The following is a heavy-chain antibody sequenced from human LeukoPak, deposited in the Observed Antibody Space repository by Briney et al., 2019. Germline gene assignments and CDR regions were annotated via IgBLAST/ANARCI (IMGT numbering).Heavy chain of an antibody. CDR3: ARGLVITGMGYDAFDI. V-gene: IGHV3-66*01. J-gene: IGHJ3*02. Sequence: PGGSLRLSCAASEFTVSSNYMSWVRQAPGKGLEWVSVIYSGGSTYYADSVKGRFTISRDNSKNTLYLQMNSLRAEDTAVYYCARGLVITGMGYDAFDIWGQGTMVTVSS. CDR2: IYSGGST. D-gene: IGHD1-20*01. CDR1: EFTVSSNY.